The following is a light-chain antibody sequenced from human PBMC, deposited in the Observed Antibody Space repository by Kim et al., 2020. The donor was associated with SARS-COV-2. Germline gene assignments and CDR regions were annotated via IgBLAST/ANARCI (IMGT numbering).Light chain of an antibody. Sequence: VCGSPGQSSTISCAGTSNDVGSYYLHSWYQQHPGKAPRLMIYGVSKRPSGVSNRFSGSKSGNTASVKISGVQAEDEDDCYCSSHGVFGGGTKLTVL. CDR1: SNDVGSYYL. V-gene: IGLV2-23*02. CDR2: GVS. J-gene: IGLJ2*01. CDR3: SSHGV.